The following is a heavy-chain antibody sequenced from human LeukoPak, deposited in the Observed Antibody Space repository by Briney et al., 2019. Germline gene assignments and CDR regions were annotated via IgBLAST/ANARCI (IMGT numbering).Heavy chain of an antibody. D-gene: IGHD2-2*01. CDR3: ARDRKPVTYCSSTSCYELYYYYYMDV. CDR1: GGSISSGDYY. J-gene: IGHJ6*03. Sequence: SQTLSLTCTVSGGSISSGDYYWSWIRRPPGKGLEWIGYIYYSGSTYYNPSLKSRVTISVDTSKNQFSLKLSSVTAADTAVYYCARDRKPVTYCSSTSCYELYYYYYMDVWGKGTTVTVSS. V-gene: IGHV4-30-4*08. CDR2: IYYSGST.